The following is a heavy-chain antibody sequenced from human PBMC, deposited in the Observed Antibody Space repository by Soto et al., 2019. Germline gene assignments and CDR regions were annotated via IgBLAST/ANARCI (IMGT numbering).Heavy chain of an antibody. V-gene: IGHV1-69*13. J-gene: IGHJ3*02. CDR2: IIPIFGTA. CDR1: GCTFSSYA. D-gene: IGHD3-3*01. CDR3: ARKVGDFNPRAHAFDI. Sequence: SVKVSCKAFGCTFSSYAISLVRQAPGQGLEWMGGIIPIFGTANYAQKFQGRVTITAAESTSTAYMALSSLRSEDTAVYYCARKVGDFNPRAHAFDIWGQGTMVTVSS.